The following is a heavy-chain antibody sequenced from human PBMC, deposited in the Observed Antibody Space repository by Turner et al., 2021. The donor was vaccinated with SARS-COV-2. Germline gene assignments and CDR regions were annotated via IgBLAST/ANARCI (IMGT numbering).Heavy chain of an antibody. D-gene: IGHD3-10*01. V-gene: IGHV3-30-3*01. CDR2: ISYDGSNK. Sequence: QVQLVESGGGVVQPGRSLRLSCAASGFTFSSYVMHWVRQALGKGLEWAAVISYDGSNKYYADSVKGRFTISRDNSKNTLYLQMNSLRAEDTAVYYCARDSGDFDYWGQGTLVTVSS. J-gene: IGHJ4*02. CDR3: ARDSGDFDY. CDR1: GFTFSSYV.